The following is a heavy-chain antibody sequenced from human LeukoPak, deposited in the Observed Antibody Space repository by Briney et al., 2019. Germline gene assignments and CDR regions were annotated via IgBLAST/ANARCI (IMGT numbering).Heavy chain of an antibody. CDR3: AKDPLAAADPNWFDP. CDR2: ISGSGGST. V-gene: IGHV3-23*01. J-gene: IGHJ5*02. D-gene: IGHD6-13*01. CDR1: GFTFSDHH. Sequence: GGSLRLSCAASGFTFSDHHMDWVRQAPGKGLEWVSAISGSGGSTYYADSVKGRFTISRDNSKNTLYLQMNSLRAEDTAVYYCAKDPLAAADPNWFDPWGQGTLVTVSS.